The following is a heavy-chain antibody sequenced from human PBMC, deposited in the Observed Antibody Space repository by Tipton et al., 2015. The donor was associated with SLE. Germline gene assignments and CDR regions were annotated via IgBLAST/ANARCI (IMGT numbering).Heavy chain of an antibody. V-gene: IGHV4-34*01. CDR3: ASTNWNFDY. CDR1: GGSVSGHY. Sequence: LRLSCAVYGGSVSGHYWSWIRQPPGKGLEWIGEINHSGRTNYNPSLKSRVTISVDTSRNQFSLKLSSVTAADTAVYYCASTNWNFDYWGQGTLVTVSS. D-gene: IGHD1-1*01. J-gene: IGHJ4*02. CDR2: INHSGRT.